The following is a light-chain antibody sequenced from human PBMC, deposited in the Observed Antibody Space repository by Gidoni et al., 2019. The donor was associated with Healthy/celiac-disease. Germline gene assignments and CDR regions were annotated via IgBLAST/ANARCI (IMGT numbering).Light chain of an antibody. Sequence: IVLTPSPATLSVSPGERATLSCRASQSVSSNLAWYQQKPGQAPRLLIYGASTRATGIPARLSGSGSGTEFTLTISSLQSEDFAVYYCQQYNNWWTFGQGTKVEIK. V-gene: IGKV3-15*01. CDR1: QSVSSN. J-gene: IGKJ1*01. CDR2: GAS. CDR3: QQYNNWWT.